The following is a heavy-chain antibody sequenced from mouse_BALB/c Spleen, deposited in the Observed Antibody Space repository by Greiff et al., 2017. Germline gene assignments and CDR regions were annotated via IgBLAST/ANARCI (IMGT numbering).Heavy chain of an antibody. D-gene: IGHD1-2*01. CDR1: GYAFSSSW. CDR3: ARSGVGAATVDY. V-gene: IGHV1-82*01. Sequence: QVQLQQSGPELVKPGASVKISCKASGYAFSSSWMNWVKQRPGQGLEWIGRIYPGDGDTNYNGKFKGKATLTADKSSSTAYMQLSSLTSVDSAVYFCARSGVGAATVDYWGQGTTLTVSS. CDR2: IYPGDGDT. J-gene: IGHJ2*01.